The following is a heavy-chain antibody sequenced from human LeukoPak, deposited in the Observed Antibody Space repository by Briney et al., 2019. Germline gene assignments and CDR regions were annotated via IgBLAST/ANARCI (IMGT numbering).Heavy chain of an antibody. CDR1: GYTFTGQY. D-gene: IGHD3-10*01. CDR3: ARDRRVRGTTTRWFDP. Sequence: ASVKVSCKASGYTFTGQYMHWVRQGPGQGLEWMGWINPNSGATDYAQKFKGRVALTRDTSISTVYMELNSLRSDDTAVYYCARDRRVRGTTTRWFDPWGQGTLVTVSS. J-gene: IGHJ5*02. V-gene: IGHV1-2*02. CDR2: INPNSGAT.